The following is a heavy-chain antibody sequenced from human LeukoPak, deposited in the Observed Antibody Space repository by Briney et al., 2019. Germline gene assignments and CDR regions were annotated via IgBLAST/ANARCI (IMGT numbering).Heavy chain of an antibody. J-gene: IGHJ5*02. CDR2: SSDSSDLK. CDR3: ANGGRNRSWWQQLDR. D-gene: IGHD2-8*02. Sequence: GGSLRLSCAASGFTFSNYAMSWVRQAPGKGLEWVAVSSDSSDLKYYADSVKGRFSISRDNSIDTLYLQLNNLRAQDTAIYYCANGGRNRSWWQQLDRWGLGTQLTVSA. CDR1: GFTFSNYA. V-gene: IGHV3-23*01.